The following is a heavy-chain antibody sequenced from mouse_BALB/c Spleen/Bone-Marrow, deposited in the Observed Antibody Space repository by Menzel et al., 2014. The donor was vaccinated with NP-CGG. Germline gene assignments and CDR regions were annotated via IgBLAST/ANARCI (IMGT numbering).Heavy chain of an antibody. D-gene: IGHD4-1*01. Sequence: QVQLQQSGPGLVQPSQSLSITCTVSGFSFPNYGVHWVRQSPGKGLEWLGVIWSGGSTDYNAAFISRLSISKDNSKSQVLFKMNSLQVNDTAIYYCARNPVGRNYFDYWGQGTTLTVSS. CDR1: GFSFPNYG. CDR2: IWSGGST. J-gene: IGHJ2*01. CDR3: ARNPVGRNYFDY. V-gene: IGHV2-2*02.